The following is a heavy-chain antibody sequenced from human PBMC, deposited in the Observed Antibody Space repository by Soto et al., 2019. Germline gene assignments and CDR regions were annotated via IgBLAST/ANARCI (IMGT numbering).Heavy chain of an antibody. CDR3: VKGAGWLQDVDY. J-gene: IGHJ4*02. Sequence: LRLSCSASGFTFNDNPMYWVRQAPGKGLEYVSLISANGGSTHYADSVKGRFSISRDNSENTLYLQMSSLRAEDTAVYYCVKGAGWLQDVDYWGQGTLVTVSS. D-gene: IGHD5-12*01. CDR1: GFTFNDNP. CDR2: ISANGGST. V-gene: IGHV3-64D*08.